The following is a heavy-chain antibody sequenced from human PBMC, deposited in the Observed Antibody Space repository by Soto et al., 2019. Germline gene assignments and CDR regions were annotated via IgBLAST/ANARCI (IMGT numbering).Heavy chain of an antibody. J-gene: IGHJ5*01. D-gene: IGHD3-22*01. CDR3: STRAYDTNGYYRFDP. CDR1: GGSFSGHS. Sequence: PSETLSLTCAVYGGSFSGHSRTWIRQSPGKGLEWIGDINRSGRVNYSPSLKSRVTISLDTSKNQFSLTLSAVTAADTAMYYCSTRAYDTNGYYRFDPWGQGTMVTVYS. V-gene: IGHV4-34*01. CDR2: INRSGRV.